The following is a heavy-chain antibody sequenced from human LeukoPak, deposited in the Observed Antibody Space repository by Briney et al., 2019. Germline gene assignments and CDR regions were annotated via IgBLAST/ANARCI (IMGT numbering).Heavy chain of an antibody. CDR1: GFTFSSYA. V-gene: IGHV3-30-3*01. CDR2: ISYDGSNK. D-gene: IGHD3-22*01. Sequence: GGSLRLSCAASGFTFSSYAMHWVRQGPGKGLEWVAVISYDGSNKYYADSVKGRFTISRVNSKNTLYLQMNSLRAEDTAVYYCARDPLGYYDSSGYYEGAFDYWGQGTLVTVSS. J-gene: IGHJ4*02. CDR3: ARDPLGYYDSSGYYEGAFDY.